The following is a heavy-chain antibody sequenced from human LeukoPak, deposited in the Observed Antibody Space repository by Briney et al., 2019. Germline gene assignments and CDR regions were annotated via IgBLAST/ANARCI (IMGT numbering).Heavy chain of an antibody. CDR2: ISYDGSNK. Sequence: SGGSLRLSCAASGFTFSSYGMHWVRQAPGKGLEWVAVISYDGSNKYYADSVKGRFTISRDNSKNTLYPQMNSLRAEDTAVYYCAKEALRGRGSSWREYNWFDPWGQGTLVTVSS. CDR1: GFTFSSYG. CDR3: AKEALRGRGSSWREYNWFDP. D-gene: IGHD1-26*01. J-gene: IGHJ5*02. V-gene: IGHV3-30*18.